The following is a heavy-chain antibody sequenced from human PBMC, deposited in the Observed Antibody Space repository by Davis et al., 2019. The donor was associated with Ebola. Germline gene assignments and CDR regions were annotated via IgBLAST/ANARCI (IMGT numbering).Heavy chain of an antibody. V-gene: IGHV3-21*01. CDR2: ISSSSSYI. J-gene: IGHJ4*02. D-gene: IGHD5/OR15-5a*01. CDR1: GFTFSSYS. CDR3: ARVSVYQYYFDY. Sequence: LRLSCAASGFTFSSYSMNWVRQAPGKGLEWVSSISSSSSYIYYADSVKGRFTISRDNAKNSLYLQMNSLRAEDTAVYYCARVSVYQYYFDYWGQGTLVTVSS.